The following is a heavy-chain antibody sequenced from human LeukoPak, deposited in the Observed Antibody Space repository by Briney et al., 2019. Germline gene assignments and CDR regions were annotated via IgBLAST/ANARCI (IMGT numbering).Heavy chain of an antibody. V-gene: IGHV4-34*01. CDR2: INHSGST. D-gene: IGHD6-13*01. CDR3: ARGLGQQQFDY. J-gene: IGHJ4*02. CDR1: GGSFSGYY. Sequence: SETLSLTCAVYGGSFSGYYWSWIRQPPGKGLEWIGEINHSGSTNYNPSLKSRVTISVDTSKNQFSLKLSSVTAADTAVYYCARGLGQQQFDYWGQGTLVTVSS.